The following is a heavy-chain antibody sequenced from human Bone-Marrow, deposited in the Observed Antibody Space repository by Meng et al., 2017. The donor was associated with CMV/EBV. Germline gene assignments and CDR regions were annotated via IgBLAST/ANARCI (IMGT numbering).Heavy chain of an antibody. J-gene: IGHJ6*02. CDR3: AREIPYSSGYYSRYDYYYGMDV. V-gene: IGHV3-30*04. D-gene: IGHD3-22*01. CDR1: GFTFSSYA. Sequence: GGSLRLSCAASGFTFSSYAMHWVRQAPGKGLEWVAVISYDGSNKYYADSVKGRFTISRDNSKNTLYLKMNSRRAEDTAVYYCAREIPYSSGYYSRYDYYYGMDVWGQGTTVTVSS. CDR2: ISYDGSNK.